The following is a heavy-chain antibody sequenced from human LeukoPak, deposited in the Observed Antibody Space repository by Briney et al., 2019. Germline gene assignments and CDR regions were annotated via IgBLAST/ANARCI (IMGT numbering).Heavy chain of an antibody. J-gene: IGHJ5*02. V-gene: IGHV3-48*04. CDR1: GFTFSSYA. Sequence: GGSLRLSCAASGFTFSSYAMSWVRQAPGKGSEWVSYITTGGRTMYYADSVRGRFTISGDNAKNSLYLQMNSLRADDTAVYFCARIHRSNWFDPWGQGTLVTVSS. D-gene: IGHD5-18*01. CDR3: ARIHRSNWFDP. CDR2: ITTGGRTM.